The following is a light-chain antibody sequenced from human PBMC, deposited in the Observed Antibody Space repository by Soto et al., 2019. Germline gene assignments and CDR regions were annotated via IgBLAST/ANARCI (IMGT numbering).Light chain of an antibody. CDR2: WAS. CDR3: QHYYATPYT. J-gene: IGKJ2*01. V-gene: IGKV4-1*01. Sequence: DIVMTQSPDSLAVSLVERATINCRSSQSVLSSSNNKNYLAWYQQKPGQPPKLLIYWASTRKTGVPDRFSGSGSGTGFTLTISSLQAEDVAVYYCQHYYATPYTFGQGTKLEIK. CDR1: QSVLSSSNNKNY.